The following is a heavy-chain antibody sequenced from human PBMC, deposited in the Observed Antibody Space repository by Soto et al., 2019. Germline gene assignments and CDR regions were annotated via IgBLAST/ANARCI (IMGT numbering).Heavy chain of an antibody. V-gene: IGHV4-34*01. CDR2: INHSGST. CDR1: GGSFSGYY. Sequence: SETLSLTCAVYGGSFSGYYWSWIRQPPGKGLEWIGEINHSGSTNYNPSLKNRVTISVDTSKNQFSLKLSSVTAADTAVYYCARVGAPNFDYWGQGTLVTVSS. J-gene: IGHJ4*02. CDR3: ARVGAPNFDY. D-gene: IGHD1-26*01.